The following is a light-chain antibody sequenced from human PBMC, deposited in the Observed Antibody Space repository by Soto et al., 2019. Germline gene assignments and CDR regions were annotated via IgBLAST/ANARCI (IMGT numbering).Light chain of an antibody. V-gene: IGLV2-14*01. Sequence: QSALTQPASLSGSPGQSITISCTGTSSDIGGSKYVSWYQQHPGKAPKLMIYEVTYRPSGVSDRFSGSKSGNTASLTVSGLQAEDEADYYCSSYRSSGTLYVFGTGTKVTVL. CDR2: EVT. CDR1: SSDIGGSKY. CDR3: SSYRSSGTLYV. J-gene: IGLJ1*01.